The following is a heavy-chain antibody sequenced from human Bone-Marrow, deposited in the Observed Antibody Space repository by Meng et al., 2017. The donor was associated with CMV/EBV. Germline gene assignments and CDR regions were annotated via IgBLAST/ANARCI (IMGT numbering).Heavy chain of an antibody. Sequence: LSLTCAGYGGSFSGYYWSWIRQPPGKGLEWIGEIYHSGSTNYNPSLKSRVTISVDKSKNQFSLKLSSVTAADTAVYYCATLGGYPDYWGQGTLVTVSS. J-gene: IGHJ4*02. D-gene: IGHD3-16*02. V-gene: IGHV4-34*01. CDR2: IYHSGST. CDR1: GGSFSGYY. CDR3: ATLGGYPDY.